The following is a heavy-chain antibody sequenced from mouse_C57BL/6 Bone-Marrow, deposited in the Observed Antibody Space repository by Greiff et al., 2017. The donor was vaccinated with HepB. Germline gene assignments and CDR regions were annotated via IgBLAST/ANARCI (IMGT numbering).Heavy chain of an antibody. J-gene: IGHJ3*01. CDR3: ARKMGDYDGPGPWFAY. V-gene: IGHV1-69*01. CDR2: IDPSDSYT. D-gene: IGHD2-4*01. Sequence: VQLQQPGAELVMPGASVKLSCKASGYTFTSYWMHWVKQRPGQGLEWIGEIDPSDSYTNYNQKFKGKSTLTVDKSSSPAYMQLSSLTSEDSAVYYCARKMGDYDGPGPWFAYWGQGTLVTVSA. CDR1: GYTFTSYW.